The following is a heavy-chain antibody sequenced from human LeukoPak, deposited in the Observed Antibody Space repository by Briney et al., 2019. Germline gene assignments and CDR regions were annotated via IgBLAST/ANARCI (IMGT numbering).Heavy chain of an antibody. CDR2: VYYSGST. D-gene: IGHD2-15*01. CDR1: GGSVSGYY. J-gene: IGHJ4*02. V-gene: IGHV4-59*02. Sequence: SETLSLTCVVSGGSVSGYYWGWIRQPPGRGLEWIGYVYYSGSTNYNPSFKSRITISVDTSRNQFSLQLSSVTAADTAVHYCARIHRYCSGGACYVLDNWGQGTLVAVSS. CDR3: ARIHRYCSGGACYVLDN.